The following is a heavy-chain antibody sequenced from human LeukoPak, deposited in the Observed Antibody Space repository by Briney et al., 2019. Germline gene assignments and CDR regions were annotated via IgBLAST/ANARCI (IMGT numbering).Heavy chain of an antibody. J-gene: IGHJ4*02. V-gene: IGHV3-7*01. CDR1: GFTFSSYW. D-gene: IGHD3-10*01. CDR2: IKQDGSEK. CDR3: ARDPGAYYGLGSLCD. Sequence: GGSLRLSCAASGFTFSSYWMSWVRQAPGKGLEWVANIKQDGSEKYYVDSVKGRFTISRDNAKNSLYLQMNSLRAEDTAVYYCARDPGAYYGLGSLCDWGQGTLVTVSS.